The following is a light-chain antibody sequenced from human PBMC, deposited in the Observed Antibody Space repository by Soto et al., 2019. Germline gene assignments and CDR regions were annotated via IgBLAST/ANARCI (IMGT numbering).Light chain of an antibody. CDR1: SANIRNNY. Sequence: QSVLTQPPSASGTPGQRVTISCSGRSANIRNNYVCWYQQLPGTAPKLLIYSNNQRPSGVPDRFSGSKSGTSASLAISGLRSEDEADYYCVSWDDSLSGLVFGTGTKVTVL. J-gene: IGLJ1*01. V-gene: IGLV1-47*02. CDR2: SNN. CDR3: VSWDDSLSGLV.